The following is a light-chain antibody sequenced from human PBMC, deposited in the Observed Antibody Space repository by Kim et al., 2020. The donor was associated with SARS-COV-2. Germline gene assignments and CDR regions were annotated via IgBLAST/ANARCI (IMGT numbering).Light chain of an antibody. J-gene: IGKJ1*01. Sequence: ATINGKSSQNVLYSPNNKNDLGWYQQKPGQPPKLLIYWASSRESGVPDRFSGSWSGTDFTLTISSLQAEDVAVYYCHQYYSLPRTFGQGTKVDIK. CDR1: QNVLYSPNNKND. CDR3: HQYYSLPRT. CDR2: WAS. V-gene: IGKV4-1*01.